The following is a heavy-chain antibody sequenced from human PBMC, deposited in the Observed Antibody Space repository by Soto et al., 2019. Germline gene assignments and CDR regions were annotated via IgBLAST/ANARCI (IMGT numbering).Heavy chain of an antibody. CDR3: ARDIAAAVQ. V-gene: IGHV1-3*01. J-gene: IGHJ4*02. CDR1: GYTFTSYA. CDR2: INAGNGNT. D-gene: IGHD6-13*01. Sequence: AXXKVSCQASGYTFTSYAMHWVRQAPGQRLEWMGWINAGNGNTKYSQKFQGRVTITRDTSASTAYMEMSSLRSEDTAVYYCARDIAAAVQWGQGTLVTVSS.